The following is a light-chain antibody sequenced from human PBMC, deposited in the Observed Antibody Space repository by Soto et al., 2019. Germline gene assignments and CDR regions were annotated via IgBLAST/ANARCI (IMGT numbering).Light chain of an antibody. CDR3: CSYVDTSAFVR. CDR1: GNAVGTYNL. J-gene: IGLJ3*02. Sequence: QSALTQPASISGSPGQSITISCTGTGNAVGTYNLVSWYQQHPGKAPNLIIYEGNKRPSGVSRRFSGSKSANTASLTISGLQAEDEAEYYCCSYVDTSAFVRFGGGTKLTVL. CDR2: EGN. V-gene: IGLV2-23*03.